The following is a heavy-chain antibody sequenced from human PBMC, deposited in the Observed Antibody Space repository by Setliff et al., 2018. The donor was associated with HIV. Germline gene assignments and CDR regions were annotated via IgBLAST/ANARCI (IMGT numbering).Heavy chain of an antibody. V-gene: IGHV4-30-4*08. CDR2: IFYTGNT. Sequence: PSETLSLTCTVSGGSIGSDDYYWTWIRQPPGKGLELIGYIFYTGNTYYSPSLENRLTISVDTSKNQFSLKLRSVTAADTAVYYCARNAYESNGYFDSWGHGTLVTVSS. D-gene: IGHD3-22*01. J-gene: IGHJ4*01. CDR3: ARNAYESNGYFDS. CDR1: GGSIGSDDYY.